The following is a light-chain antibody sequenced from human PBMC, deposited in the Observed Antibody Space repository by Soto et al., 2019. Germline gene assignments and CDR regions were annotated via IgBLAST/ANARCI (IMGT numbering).Light chain of an antibody. Sequence: QSALTQPASVSGSPGQSITISCSGTSSDVGRHNVVSWYQQHPGKVPQLMIYNVNIRPSGISDRFSASKSGNMASLTISGLQAEDEADYYCSSYRVGGSYVFGTGTQLTVL. CDR2: NVN. J-gene: IGLJ1*01. CDR1: SSDVGRHNV. CDR3: SSYRVGGSYV. V-gene: IGLV2-14*03.